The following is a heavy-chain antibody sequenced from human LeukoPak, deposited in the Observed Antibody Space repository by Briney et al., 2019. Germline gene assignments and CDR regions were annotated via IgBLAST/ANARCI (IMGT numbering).Heavy chain of an antibody. CDR1: GGSISSGSYY. V-gene: IGHV4-61*02. CDR3: GAGDSYYFDY. CDR2: IYTSGST. J-gene: IGHJ4*02. D-gene: IGHD4-17*01. Sequence: SETLSLTCTVSGGSISSGSYYWSWIRQPAGKGLEWIGRIYTSGSTNYNPSLKSRVTISVDTSKNQFSLKLSSVTAADTAVYYCGAGDSYYFDYWGQGTLVTVSS.